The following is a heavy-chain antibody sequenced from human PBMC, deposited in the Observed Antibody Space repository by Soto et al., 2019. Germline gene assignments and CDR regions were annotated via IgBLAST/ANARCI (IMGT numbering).Heavy chain of an antibody. CDR1: GCTFSSYA. D-gene: IGHD2-21*01. V-gene: IGHV1-3*01. J-gene: IGHJ3*02. CDR3: ARDRAYCGGDCYMAPDAFDI. Sequence: GASVKVSCKASGCTFSSYAISWVRQAPGQRLEWMGWINAGNGNTKYSQKFQGRVTITRDTSASTAYMELSSLRSEDTAVYYCARDRAYCGGDCYMAPDAFDIWGQGTMVTVSS. CDR2: INAGNGNT.